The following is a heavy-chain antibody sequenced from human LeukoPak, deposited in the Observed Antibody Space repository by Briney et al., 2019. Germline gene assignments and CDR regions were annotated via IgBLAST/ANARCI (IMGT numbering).Heavy chain of an antibody. CDR3: AALEFNAFDY. V-gene: IGHV4-34*01. D-gene: IGHD3-3*02. CDR2: INHSGSI. CDR1: GGSFSGYY. J-gene: IGHJ4*02. Sequence: SETLSLTCAVYGGSFSGYYWSWIRQPPGKGLEWIGEINHSGSINYNPSLKSRVTISVDTSKNQFSLKLSSVTAADTAVYYCAALEFNAFDYWGQGTLVTVSS.